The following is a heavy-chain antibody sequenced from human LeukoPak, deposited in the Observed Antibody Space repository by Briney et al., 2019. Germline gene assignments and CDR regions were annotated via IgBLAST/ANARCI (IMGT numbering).Heavy chain of an antibody. D-gene: IGHD3-10*01. CDR1: GYTFTGYY. Sequence: ASVKVSCKDSGYTFTGYYMHWVRQAPGQGLEWMGWINPNSGGTNYAQKFQGWVTMTRDTSISTAYMELSRLRSDDTAVYYCARGGSPEGYYYYGMDVWGQGTTVTVSS. CDR3: ARGGSPEGYYYYGMDV. CDR2: INPNSGGT. J-gene: IGHJ6*02. V-gene: IGHV1-2*04.